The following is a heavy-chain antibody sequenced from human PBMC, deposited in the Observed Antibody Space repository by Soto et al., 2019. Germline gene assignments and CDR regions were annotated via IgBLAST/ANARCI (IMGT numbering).Heavy chain of an antibody. D-gene: IGHD1-1*01. J-gene: IGHJ3*02. CDR3: ARADTPQLRLEQAPVAFDI. CDR2: MNPNSGNT. CDR1: GYTFTSYD. Sequence: QVQLVQSGAEVKKPGASVKVSCKASGYTFTSYDINWVRQATGQGLEWMGWMNPNSGNTGYAQKYQGRVTMNRNTSINTAYMDLSSLRSEDTAVYYCARADTPQLRLEQAPVAFDIWGQGTMVPVSS. V-gene: IGHV1-8*01.